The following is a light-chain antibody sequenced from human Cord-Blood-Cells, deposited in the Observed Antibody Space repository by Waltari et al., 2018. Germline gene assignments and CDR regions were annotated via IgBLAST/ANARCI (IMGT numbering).Light chain of an antibody. CDR2: GAS. CDR3: QQYNNWPPWT. Sequence: EIVMTQSPATLSVSPGERATLSCRASQRVSSNLAWYQQKPGQAHRLIFYGASTRATGIPARVSGSGSGTEFTLTISSLQSEDFAVYYCQQYNNWPPWTVGQGTKVEIK. J-gene: IGKJ1*01. CDR1: QRVSSN. V-gene: IGKV3-15*01.